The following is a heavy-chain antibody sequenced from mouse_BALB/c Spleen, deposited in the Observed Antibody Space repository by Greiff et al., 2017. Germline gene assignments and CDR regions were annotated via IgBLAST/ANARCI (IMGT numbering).Heavy chain of an antibody. J-gene: IGHJ1*01. Sequence: QVQLKQSGAELAKPGASVKMSCKASGYTFTSYWMHWVKQRPGQGLEWIGYINPSTGYTEYNQKFKDKATLTADKSSSTAYMQLSSLTSEDSAVYYCARCYGYDWYFDVWGAGTTVTVSS. CDR3: ARCYGYDWYFDV. CDR1: GYTFTSYW. CDR2: INPSTGYT. D-gene: IGHD2-2*01. V-gene: IGHV1-7*01.